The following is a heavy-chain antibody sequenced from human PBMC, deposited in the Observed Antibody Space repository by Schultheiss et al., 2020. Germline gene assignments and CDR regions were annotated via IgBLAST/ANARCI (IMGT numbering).Heavy chain of an antibody. J-gene: IGHJ6*02. CDR2: ISSSSSTI. CDR3: AKDGGYSYGYIMDV. V-gene: IGHV3-48*01. D-gene: IGHD5-18*01. Sequence: GGSLRLSCAASGFTFSSYGMHWVRQAPGKGLEWVSYISSSSSTIYYADSVKGRFTISRDNAKNSLYLQMNSLRAEDTALYYCAKDGGYSYGYIMDVWGQGTTVTVSS. CDR1: GFTFSSYG.